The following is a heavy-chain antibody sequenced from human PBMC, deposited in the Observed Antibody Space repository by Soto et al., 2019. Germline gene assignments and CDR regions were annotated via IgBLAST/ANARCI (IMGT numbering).Heavy chain of an antibody. CDR3: ARGESEYSSGYGMDV. J-gene: IGHJ6*02. CDR2: ISSSSYI. CDR1: GFTFSSYS. V-gene: IGHV3-21*01. Sequence: GGSLRLSCAASGFTFSSYSMNWVRQAPGKGLEWVSSISSSSYIYYADSVKGRFTISRDNAKNSLYLQMNSLRAEDTAVYYCARGESEYSSGYGMDVWGQGTTVTVSS. D-gene: IGHD6-19*01.